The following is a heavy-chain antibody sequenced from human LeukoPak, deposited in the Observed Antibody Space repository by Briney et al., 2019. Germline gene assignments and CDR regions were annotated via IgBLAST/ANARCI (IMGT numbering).Heavy chain of an antibody. J-gene: IGHJ4*02. CDR1: GFTFSGYA. CDR3: ATDREGDPSAYYLV. CDR2: ISDNGGRT. Sequence: GGSLRLSCAASGFTFSGYAMGWVRQAPGKGLGWVSTISDNGGRTYYADSVKGRFTISRDNSKNTLFLQMNSLRAEDSAVYYCATDREGDPSAYYLVGGQGTLITVSS. V-gene: IGHV3-23*01. D-gene: IGHD3-22*01.